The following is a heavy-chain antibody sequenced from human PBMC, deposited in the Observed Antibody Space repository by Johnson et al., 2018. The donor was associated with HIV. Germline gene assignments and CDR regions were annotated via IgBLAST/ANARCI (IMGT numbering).Heavy chain of an antibody. D-gene: IGHD3-16*02. Sequence: VQLVESGGGVVQPGGSMRLSCAASGFTFNSYGMHWVRQAPGKGLEWVSGIHWNGSSTDYADSVKGRFTISRDNAKNSLYLQMNSLRAEDTALYYCARASYVWGSYRYTGVCGAFDIWGQGTMVTVSS. V-gene: IGHV3-20*04. CDR2: IHWNGSST. CDR1: GFTFNSYG. CDR3: ARASYVWGSYRYTGVCGAFDI. J-gene: IGHJ3*02.